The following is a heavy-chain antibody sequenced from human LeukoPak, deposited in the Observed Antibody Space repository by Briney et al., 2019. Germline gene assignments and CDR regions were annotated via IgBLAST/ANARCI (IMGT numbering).Heavy chain of an antibody. D-gene: IGHD6-19*01. CDR1: GGSISSYY. V-gene: IGHV4-59*12. J-gene: IGHJ4*02. CDR2: IYYSGST. CDR3: AREYPNSSAWSSDY. Sequence: RTSETLSLTCTVSGGSISSYYWSCIRQPPGKGLEWIGYIYYSGSTNYNPSLKSRVTISVDTSKNQFSLKLSSVTAADTALYYCAREYPNSSAWSSDYWGQGTLVTVSS.